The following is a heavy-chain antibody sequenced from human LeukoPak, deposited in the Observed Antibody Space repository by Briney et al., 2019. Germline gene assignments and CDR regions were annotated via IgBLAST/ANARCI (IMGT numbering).Heavy chain of an antibody. D-gene: IGHD6-13*01. J-gene: IGHJ4*02. CDR1: GGSISSYY. V-gene: IGHV4-59*08. CDR3: AGGIAAGGDY. CDR2: IYYSGST. Sequence: SETLSLTCTVSGGSISSYYWSWIRQPPGKGLEWIGYIYYSGSTYYNPSLKSRVTISVDTSKNQFSLKLSSVTAADTAVYYCAGGIAAGGDYWGQGTLVTVSS.